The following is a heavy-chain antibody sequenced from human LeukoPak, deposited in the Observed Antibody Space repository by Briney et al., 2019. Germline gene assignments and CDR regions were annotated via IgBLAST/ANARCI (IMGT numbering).Heavy chain of an antibody. J-gene: IGHJ5*02. V-gene: IGHV4-34*01. CDR2: INHSGST. Sequence: SETLSLTCAVYGGSFSGYYWSWIRQPPGKGLEWIGEINHSGSTNYNPSLKSRVTISVDTSKNQFSLKLSSVTAADTAVYYCARLRGDSSGYYFWFDPWGQGTLVTVSS. CDR3: ARLRGDSSGYYFWFDP. CDR1: GGSFSGYY. D-gene: IGHD3-22*01.